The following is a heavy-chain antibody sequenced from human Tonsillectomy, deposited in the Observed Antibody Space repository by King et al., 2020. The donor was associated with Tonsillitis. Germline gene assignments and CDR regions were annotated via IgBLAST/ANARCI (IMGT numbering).Heavy chain of an antibody. CDR3: ARDGRTAVVTPGADY. Sequence: QLVQSGAEVKKPGASVKVSCKASGYTFTGYYMHWVRQAPGQGLEWMGLSNPNSGGTNYAPKFQGRVTMTRDTSISTAYMELSRLRSDDTAVYYCARDGRTAVVTPGADYWGQGTLVTVSS. CDR2: SNPNSGGT. V-gene: IGHV1-2*02. CDR1: GYTFTGYY. J-gene: IGHJ4*02. D-gene: IGHD4-23*01.